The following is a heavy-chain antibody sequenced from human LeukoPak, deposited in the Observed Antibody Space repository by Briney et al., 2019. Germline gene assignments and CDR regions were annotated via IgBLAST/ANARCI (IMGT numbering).Heavy chain of an antibody. Sequence: GGSLRLSCAASGFTFSSYSMNWVRQAPGKGVEWVSSISSSSSYIYYADSVKGRFTISRDNAKNSLYLQMNSLRAEDTAVYYCARDLEAYSSSWPDAFDIWGQGTMVTVSS. V-gene: IGHV3-21*01. D-gene: IGHD6-13*01. CDR1: GFTFSSYS. J-gene: IGHJ3*02. CDR2: ISSSSSYI. CDR3: ARDLEAYSSSWPDAFDI.